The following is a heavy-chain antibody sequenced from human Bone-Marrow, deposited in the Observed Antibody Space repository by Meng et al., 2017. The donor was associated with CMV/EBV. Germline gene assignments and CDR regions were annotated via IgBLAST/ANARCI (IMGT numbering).Heavy chain of an antibody. CDR2: INHSGST. D-gene: IGHD3-3*01. Sequence: SQTLSLTCAVYGGSFSGYYWSWIRQPPGKGLEWIGEINHSGSTNYNPSLKSRVTISVDTSKNQFSLKLSSVTAADTAVYYCARDGGYYDFWSGYPPDNWFDPWGQGTLVTVSS. V-gene: IGHV4-34*01. CDR3: ARDGGYYDFWSGYPPDNWFDP. J-gene: IGHJ5*02. CDR1: GGSFSGYY.